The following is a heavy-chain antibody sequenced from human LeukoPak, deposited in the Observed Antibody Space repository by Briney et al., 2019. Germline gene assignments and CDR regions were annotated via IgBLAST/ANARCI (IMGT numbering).Heavy chain of an antibody. V-gene: IGHV4-59*01. CDR1: GGSFSGYY. J-gene: IGHJ5*02. D-gene: IGHD3-3*01. Sequence: PSETLSLTCAVYGGSFSGYYWSWIRQPPGKGLEWIGYIYYSGSTNYNPSLKSRVTISVDTSKNQFSLKLSSVTAADTAVYYCARDQGVNFWSGYHWFDPWGQGTLVTVSS. CDR3: ARDQGVNFWSGYHWFDP. CDR2: IYYSGST.